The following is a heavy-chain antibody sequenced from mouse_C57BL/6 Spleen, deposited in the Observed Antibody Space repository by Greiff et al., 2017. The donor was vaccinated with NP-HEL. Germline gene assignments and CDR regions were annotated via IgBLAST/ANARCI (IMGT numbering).Heavy chain of an antibody. CDR1: GYTFTSYW. CDR3: ANPLYYYGSSPYYAMDY. Sequence: QVQLKQPGAELVKPGASVKLSCKASGYTFTSYWMHWVKQRPGQGLEWIGMIHPNSGSTNYNEKFKSKATLTVDKSSSTAYMQLSSLTSEDSAVYYCANPLYYYGSSPYYAMDYWGQGTSVTVSS. CDR2: IHPNSGST. V-gene: IGHV1-64*01. D-gene: IGHD1-1*01. J-gene: IGHJ4*01.